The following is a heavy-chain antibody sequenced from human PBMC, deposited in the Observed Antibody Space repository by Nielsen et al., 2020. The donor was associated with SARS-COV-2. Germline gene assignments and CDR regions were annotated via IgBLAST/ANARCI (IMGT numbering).Heavy chain of an antibody. CDR2: IYYSGST. CDR3: ARGRRQQLVRAYYYYGMDV. Sequence: SETLSLTCTVSGGSISSYYWSWIRQPPGKGLEWIGYIYYSGSTNYNPSLKSRVTISVDTSKNQFSLKLSSVTAADTAVYYCARGRRQQLVRAYYYYGMDVWGQGTTVTVSS. D-gene: IGHD6-13*01. V-gene: IGHV4-59*12. CDR1: GGSISSYY. J-gene: IGHJ6*02.